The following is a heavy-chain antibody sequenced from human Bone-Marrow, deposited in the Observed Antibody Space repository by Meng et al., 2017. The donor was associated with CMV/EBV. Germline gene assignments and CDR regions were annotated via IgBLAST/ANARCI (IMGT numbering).Heavy chain of an antibody. V-gene: IGHV3-23*01. J-gene: IGHJ4*02. D-gene: IGHD1-26*01. CDR2: ISGGGDRT. CDR1: GFTFSSYG. Sequence: GESLKISCAASGFTFSSYGMHWVRQAPGKGLEWVSAISGGGDRTYNADSVRGRFTISRDESKNTVYLQMSSLRAEDTAVYYCAKGPLRSGSYPSYFDYWGQGALVTVSS. CDR3: AKGPLRSGSYPSYFDY.